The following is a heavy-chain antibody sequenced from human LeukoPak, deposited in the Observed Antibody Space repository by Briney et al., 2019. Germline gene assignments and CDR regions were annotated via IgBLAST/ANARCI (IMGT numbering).Heavy chain of an antibody. V-gene: IGHV4-38-2*01. CDR2: IYHIGST. CDR1: GYSISRGYY. Sequence: SETLFLTCGVSGYSISRGYYWAWIRQPPGKGLEWIGTIYHIGSTYYNPSLESRVTISVDKSKNEFSLNLNSVTAADTAVYYCARAGWIITSGIDYWGQGALVTVSS. J-gene: IGHJ4*02. D-gene: IGHD1-20*01. CDR3: ARAGWIITSGIDY.